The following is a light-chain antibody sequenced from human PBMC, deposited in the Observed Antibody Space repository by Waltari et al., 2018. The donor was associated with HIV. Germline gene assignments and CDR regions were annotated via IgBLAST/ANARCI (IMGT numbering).Light chain of an antibody. J-gene: IGKJ2*01. CDR1: RRLSSY. Sequence: DIQMTQSPSSLSASVGDRVTITCRASRRLSSYLKWYQQKPGKAPKLLIYTTPSLQSGVPARVSGSGSGTDFTLTISSLQPEDFATYYCQQSYNTPPYTFGQGTKLEIK. CDR3: QQSYNTPPYT. V-gene: IGKV1-39*01. CDR2: TTP.